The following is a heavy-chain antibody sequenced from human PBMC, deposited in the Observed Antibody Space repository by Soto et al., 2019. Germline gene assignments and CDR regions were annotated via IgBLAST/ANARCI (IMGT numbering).Heavy chain of an antibody. J-gene: IGHJ4*02. CDR1: GFTFSSYA. CDR2: ISGSGGST. CDR3: AKAYDFWSGYLYY. V-gene: IGHV3-23*01. D-gene: IGHD3-3*01. Sequence: EVQLLESGGGLVQPGGSLRLSCAAPGFTFSSYAMSWVRQAPGKGLEWVSAISGSGGSTYYADSVKGRFTISRDNSKNTLYLQMNSLRAEDTAVYYCAKAYDFWSGYLYYWGQGTLVTVSS.